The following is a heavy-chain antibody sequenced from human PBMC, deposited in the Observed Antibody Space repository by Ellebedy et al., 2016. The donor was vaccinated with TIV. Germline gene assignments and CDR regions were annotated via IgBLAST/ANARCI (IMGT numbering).Heavy chain of an antibody. V-gene: IGHV1-18*01. CDR1: GFTFTSFG. D-gene: IGHD5-12*01. CDR2: ISVYNGDT. J-gene: IGHJ4*02. CDR3: ARVGWGYSGGEEY. Sequence: ASVKVSCKASGFTFTSFGISWVRQAPGHGLEWMGWISVYNGDTKYAQKLQGRVTMTTDTSTATAYMVLRSLTSDDTAVYYCARVGWGYSGGEEYWGQGALVIVSS.